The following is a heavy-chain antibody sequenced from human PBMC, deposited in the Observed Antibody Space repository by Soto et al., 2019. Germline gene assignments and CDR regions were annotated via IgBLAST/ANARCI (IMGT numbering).Heavy chain of an antibody. CDR2: IYYSGST. CDR3: ARESNWNWFSP. J-gene: IGHJ5*02. D-gene: IGHD1-1*01. V-gene: IGHV4-31*03. CDR1: GGSISNGGFY. Sequence: PSETLSLTCTVSGGSISNGGFYWSWIRQHPGKGLEWIGYIYYSGSTSYNPSLKSRVIISVDTSKNQFSLKLSSVTAADTAVYYCARESNWNWFSPWGQGTLVTVSS.